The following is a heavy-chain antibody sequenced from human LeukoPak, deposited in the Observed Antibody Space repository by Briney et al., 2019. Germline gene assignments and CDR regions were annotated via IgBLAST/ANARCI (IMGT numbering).Heavy chain of an antibody. V-gene: IGHV1-2*02. J-gene: IGHJ3*02. D-gene: IGHD2-21*02. CDR1: GYTFTGYH. Sequence: GASVKVSCKASGYTFTGYHMHWVRQAPGQGLEWMGWINPNSGDTNYAQKFQGRVTMTRDTSISTAYMELRRLRSDDTVVYYCARVTSYCGGDCYPSDAFDIWGQGTMVTVSS. CDR3: ARVTSYCGGDCYPSDAFDI. CDR2: INPNSGDT.